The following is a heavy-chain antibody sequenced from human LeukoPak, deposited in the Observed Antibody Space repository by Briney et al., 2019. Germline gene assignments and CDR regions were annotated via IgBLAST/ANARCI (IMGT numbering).Heavy chain of an antibody. D-gene: IGHD3-10*01. V-gene: IGHV4-59*01. J-gene: IGHJ6*03. Sequence: SETLSLTCTVSGGSISSYYWSWIRQPPGKGLEWIGYIYYSGSTNYNPSLKSRVTISVDTSKNQFSLKLSSVTAADTAVYYCARLFYGSGRGYYYYMDVWGKGTTVTISS. CDR1: GGSISSYY. CDR3: ARLFYGSGRGYYYYMDV. CDR2: IYYSGST.